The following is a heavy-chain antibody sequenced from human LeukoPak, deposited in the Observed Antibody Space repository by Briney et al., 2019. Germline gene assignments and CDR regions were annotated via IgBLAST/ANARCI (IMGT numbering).Heavy chain of an antibody. CDR2: ITSSGSVI. CDR1: GFTFSTNS. Sequence: GGSLRLSCAASGFTFSTNSMSWVRQAPGKGLEWVSYITSSGSVIHYSDSVRGRFTISRDNAKSSLYLQMNSLRAEDTAIYYCARDWASPGPTTIWGQGTLVSVSS. CDR3: ARDWASPGPTTI. D-gene: IGHD1-26*01. J-gene: IGHJ4*02. V-gene: IGHV3-48*01.